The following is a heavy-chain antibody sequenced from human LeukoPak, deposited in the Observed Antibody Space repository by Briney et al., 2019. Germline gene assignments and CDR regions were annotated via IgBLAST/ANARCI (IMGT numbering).Heavy chain of an antibody. D-gene: IGHD3-10*01. V-gene: IGHV4-39*07. J-gene: IGHJ4*02. CDR2: IYYSGST. Sequence: PSETLSLTCTVSGGCISSSTYYWGWIRQPPGKGLEWIGSIYYSGSTYYKPSPKSRVTISVDTSKNQYYLKLSSVTAADTAVYYCERGDYYGPFDYWGQGTMVTVSS. CDR3: ERGDYYGPFDY. CDR1: GGCISSSTYY.